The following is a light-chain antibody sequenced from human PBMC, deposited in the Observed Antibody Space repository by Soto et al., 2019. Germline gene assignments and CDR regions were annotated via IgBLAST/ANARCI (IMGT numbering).Light chain of an antibody. CDR3: QQSYSAPPT. J-gene: IGKJ1*01. CDR2: KSS. CDR1: QSVSIW. V-gene: IGKV1-5*03. Sequence: DIQMTQSPSTLSGSVGDRVTISCRASQSVSIWLAWYQQKPGRAPKLLIYKSSILESGVPSRFSGSGSGTDFTLTISSLQPEDFATYYCQQSYSAPPTFGQGTKVDIK.